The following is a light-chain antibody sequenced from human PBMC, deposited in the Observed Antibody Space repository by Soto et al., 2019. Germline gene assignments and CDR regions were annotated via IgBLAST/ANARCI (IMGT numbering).Light chain of an antibody. V-gene: IGKV3-15*01. CDR1: QSIGRN. CDR3: HHYNERPSGA. CDR2: DAS. J-gene: IGKJ1*01. Sequence: DIVMTQSPATLSASPGEGVTLSCRASQSIGRNLAWYQQKPGLAPKLLIFDASTRATGVPARFRASGAGTEFTLAISSLQSEDSAVYYCHHYNERPSGAFGQGTKLEI.